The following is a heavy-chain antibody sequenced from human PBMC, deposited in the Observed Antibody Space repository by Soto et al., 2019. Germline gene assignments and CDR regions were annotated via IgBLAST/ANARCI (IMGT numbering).Heavy chain of an antibody. CDR3: AKGVVVVAATRGRAWFDP. V-gene: IGHV3-23*01. CDR2: ISGSGGST. Sequence: PGGSLRLSCAASGFTFSSDAMRWVRQAPGKVLEWVSAISGSGGSTYYADSVKGRFTISRDNSKNTLYLQMNSLRAEDTAVYYCAKGVVVVAATRGRAWFDPWGQGT. J-gene: IGHJ5*02. D-gene: IGHD2-15*01. CDR1: GFTFSSDA.